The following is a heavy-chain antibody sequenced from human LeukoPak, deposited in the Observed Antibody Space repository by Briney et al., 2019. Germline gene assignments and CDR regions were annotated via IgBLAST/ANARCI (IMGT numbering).Heavy chain of an antibody. J-gene: IGHJ3*02. CDR2: IYYSGST. Sequence: SETLSLTCTVSGGSISSSSYYWGWIRQPPGKGLEWIGSIYYSGSTYYNSSLKSRVTISVDTSKNQFSLKLSSVTAADTAVYYCAGNYDSSGYSLGPSAFDIWGQGTMVTVSS. CDR1: GGSISSSSYY. V-gene: IGHV4-39*07. CDR3: AGNYDSSGYSLGPSAFDI. D-gene: IGHD3-22*01.